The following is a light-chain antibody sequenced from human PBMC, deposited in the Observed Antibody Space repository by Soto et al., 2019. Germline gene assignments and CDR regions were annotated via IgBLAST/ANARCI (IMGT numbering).Light chain of an antibody. CDR3: QQYGSSPWT. J-gene: IGKJ1*01. CDR2: GAS. CDR1: QSVSSSY. Sequence: IVLPQSPGTLSLSPGERATLSCRASQSVSSSYLAWYQQKPGQAPRLRIDGASSRATGIPDRFSGSGSGTACTITISRLEPEDFAVYDCQQYGSSPWTFGQGTKVDIK. V-gene: IGKV3-20*01.